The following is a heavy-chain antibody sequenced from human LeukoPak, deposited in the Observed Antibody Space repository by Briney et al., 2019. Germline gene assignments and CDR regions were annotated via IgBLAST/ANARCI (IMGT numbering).Heavy chain of an antibody. Sequence: GESLKISCRGSGYSFTTYWIGWVRQAPGQGLEWMGWINPNSGGTNYAQKFLGSVTMTGDTSINTAFMELSRLRSDDTAIYYCARGRGTTMVRGVITNYFDLWGRGSLVTVSS. CDR1: GYSFTTYW. V-gene: IGHV1-2*02. CDR3: ARGRGTTMVRGVITNYFDL. D-gene: IGHD3-10*01. J-gene: IGHJ2*01. CDR2: INPNSGGT.